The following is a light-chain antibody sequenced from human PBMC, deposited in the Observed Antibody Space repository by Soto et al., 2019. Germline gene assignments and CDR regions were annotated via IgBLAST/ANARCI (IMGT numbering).Light chain of an antibody. CDR1: SSDVGGYNY. CDR2: DVS. CDR3: CSYAGSYTWV. J-gene: IGLJ1*01. V-gene: IGLV2-11*01. Sequence: QSALTQPRSVSGSPGQSVTISCTGTSSDVGGYNYVSWYQQHPGKAPKLMIYDVSKRPSGVPDRFSGSKSGNTASLTISGLKAEDEADYYCCSYAGSYTWVFGTGTKLPVL.